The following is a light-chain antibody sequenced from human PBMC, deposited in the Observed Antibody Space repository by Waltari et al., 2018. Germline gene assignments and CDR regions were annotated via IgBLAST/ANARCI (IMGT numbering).Light chain of an antibody. CDR2: YAS. CDR3: HQSSKLPIT. J-gene: IGKJ5*01. Sequence: EIVLTQSPDFQSVTPKEKVTITCRASQSIGRSLHWYQRKPGQSPNLLIKYASQSISGVPLRFSGSGSGTDFTLTITSLEAEDAATYFCHQSSKLPITFGQGTRLEI. CDR1: QSIGRS. V-gene: IGKV6-21*02.